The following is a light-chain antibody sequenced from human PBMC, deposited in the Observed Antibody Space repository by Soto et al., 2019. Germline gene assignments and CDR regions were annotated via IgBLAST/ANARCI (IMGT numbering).Light chain of an antibody. CDR1: QSIANY. CDR2: AAF. V-gene: IGKV1-39*01. Sequence: DIQMTQSPSSLSASVGGRVTITCRTSQSIANYLNWYQQEPGKAPNLLIYAAFSLQSGVPSRFSGSGSGTEFTLTISSLQSEDFATYYCQQSYSIPQTFGQGTKVDIK. J-gene: IGKJ1*01. CDR3: QQSYSIPQT.